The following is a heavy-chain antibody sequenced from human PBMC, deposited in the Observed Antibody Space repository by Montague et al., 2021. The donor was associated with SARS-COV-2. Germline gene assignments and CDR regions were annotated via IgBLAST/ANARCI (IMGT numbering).Heavy chain of an antibody. J-gene: IGHJ6*02. V-gene: IGHV4-39*01. CDR3: ASLGSPAYCGGDCYLRDYGMDV. Sequence: SETLSLTCTVSGGSITSIAYYWIWIRQSPGKGLEWIGTIYYSGNTYSNPSLKSRVTISMVTSKSQVSLKINSVTAADTAVYFCASLGSPAYCGGDCYLRDYGMDVWGQGTMVTVSS. CDR2: IYYSGNT. D-gene: IGHD2-21*02. CDR1: GGSITSIAYY.